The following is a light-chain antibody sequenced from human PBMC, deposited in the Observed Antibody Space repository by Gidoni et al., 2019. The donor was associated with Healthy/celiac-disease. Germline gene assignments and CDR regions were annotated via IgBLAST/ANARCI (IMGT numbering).Light chain of an antibody. CDR1: QSVLYSSNNKNY. Sequence: DRVTHQSPDTLAVSLGERATINCKSSQSVLYSSNNKNYLAWYQQKPGQPPKLLIYWASTLESGFPYRFSGRGSGTDFTLTSSSLHAEYVAVYYCQQYYGTFGQGTKVEIK. J-gene: IGKJ1*01. V-gene: IGKV4-1*01. CDR2: WAS. CDR3: QQYYGT.